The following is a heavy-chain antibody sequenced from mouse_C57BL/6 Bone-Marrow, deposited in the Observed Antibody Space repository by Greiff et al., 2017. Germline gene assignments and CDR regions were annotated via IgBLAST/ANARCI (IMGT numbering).Heavy chain of an antibody. Sequence: QVHVKQSGAELVRPGTSVKMSCKASGYTFTNYWIGWAKQRPGHGLEWIGDIYPGGGYTNYNEKFKGKATLTADKSSTTAYMQFSSLTSEDSAIYYCAREGDGYHYWGQGTTLTVSS. J-gene: IGHJ2*01. V-gene: IGHV1-63*01. CDR2: IYPGGGYT. CDR1: GYTFTNYW. D-gene: IGHD2-3*01. CDR3: AREGDGYHY.